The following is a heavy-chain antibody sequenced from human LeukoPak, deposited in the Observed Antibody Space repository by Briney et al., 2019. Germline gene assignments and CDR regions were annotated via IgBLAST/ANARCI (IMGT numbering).Heavy chain of an antibody. CDR1: GGTFSSYA. Sequence: SVKVSCKVSGGTFSSYAISWVRQAPGQGLEWMGRIIPILGIANYAQKFQGRVTITADKSTSTAYMELSSLRSEDTAVYYCASGSSLDAFDIWGQGTMVTVSS. V-gene: IGHV1-69*04. CDR2: IIPILGIA. D-gene: IGHD6-13*01. CDR3: ASGSSLDAFDI. J-gene: IGHJ3*02.